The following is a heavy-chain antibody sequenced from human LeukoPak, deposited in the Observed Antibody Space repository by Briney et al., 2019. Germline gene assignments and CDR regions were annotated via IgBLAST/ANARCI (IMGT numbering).Heavy chain of an antibody. Sequence: GASVKVSCKASGYTFTTYAMNWVRQAPGQGLEWMGWINTNTGNPTYAQGFTGRFVFSLDTSVSAAYLQITSLKAEDTAVYYCARDDQEGRYSTDYWGQGTLVTVSS. CDR3: ARDDQEGRYSTDY. CDR2: INTNTGNP. J-gene: IGHJ4*02. D-gene: IGHD3-9*01. CDR1: GYTFTTYA. V-gene: IGHV7-4-1*02.